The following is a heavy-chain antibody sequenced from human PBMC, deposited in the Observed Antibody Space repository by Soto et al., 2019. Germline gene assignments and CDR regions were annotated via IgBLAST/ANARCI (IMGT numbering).Heavy chain of an antibody. D-gene: IGHD6-19*01. J-gene: IGHJ4*01. Sequence: QVQLVESGGGVVQPGASLRLSCTASGFMFSAYAMLWVRQAPGKGLDLVAAMSYDGTNTYYADSLKGRFNISRDNSKNTLFMQMSSLTADDSAVYYCARDPSPYTSGWYGIDFWGLGPLVTVSS. CDR3: ARDPSPYTSGWYGIDF. CDR2: MSYDGTNT. V-gene: IGHV3-30-3*01. CDR1: GFMFSAYA.